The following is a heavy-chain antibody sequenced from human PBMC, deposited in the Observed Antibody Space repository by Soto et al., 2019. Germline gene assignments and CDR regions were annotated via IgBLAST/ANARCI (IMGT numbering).Heavy chain of an antibody. CDR1: GFSFSDSD. D-gene: IGHD3-10*01. CDR3: ARDRGGYGPPDV. V-gene: IGHV3-11*06. J-gene: IGHJ6*02. CDR2: ISGSSGYT. Sequence: QVQLVESGGGLVTPGGSLRLSCAASGFSFSDSDMSWVRQAPGKGLEWVAYISGSSGYTGYADSVKGRFTISRDNAKNSLYLQMNSLRGEDTAVYYCARDRGGYGPPDVWGQGTTVTVSS.